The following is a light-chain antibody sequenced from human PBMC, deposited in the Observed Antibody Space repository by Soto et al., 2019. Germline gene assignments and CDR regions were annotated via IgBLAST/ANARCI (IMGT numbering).Light chain of an antibody. CDR1: QSLRSS. V-gene: IGKV3-11*01. Sequence: ETMMTQSPDTLSVSLGERATLSCRASQSLRSSLAWYQQKPGQAPRLLIYDASTRATGIPARFSGSGSGTDFTLTISSLEPEDFAVYYCQQRSNWPRGYTFGQGTKLEIK. CDR3: QQRSNWPRGYT. CDR2: DAS. J-gene: IGKJ2*01.